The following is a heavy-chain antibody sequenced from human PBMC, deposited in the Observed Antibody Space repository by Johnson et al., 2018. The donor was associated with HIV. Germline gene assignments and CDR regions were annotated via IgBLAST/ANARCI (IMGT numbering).Heavy chain of an antibody. CDR2: ISGSGGST. Sequence: VHLVESGGGLVQPGGSLRLSCAASGFTFSSYAMSWVRQAPGKGLEWVSAISGSGGSTYYADSVKGRFTISRDNSKNTLYLQMNSLIAEDTAVYYCAKDSTESDAFDIWGQGTMVTVSS. D-gene: IGHD4-11*01. J-gene: IGHJ3*02. CDR3: AKDSTESDAFDI. CDR1: GFTFSSYA. V-gene: IGHV3-23*04.